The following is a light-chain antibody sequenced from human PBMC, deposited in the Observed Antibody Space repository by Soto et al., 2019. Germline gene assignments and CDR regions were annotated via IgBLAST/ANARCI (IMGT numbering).Light chain of an antibody. CDR3: SSYAGSNNLVV. CDR1: SSDVGSYNY. J-gene: IGLJ2*01. CDR2: EVS. V-gene: IGLV2-8*01. Sequence: SALTQPPSASGSPGQSVTISCTGTSSDVGSYNYVSWYQQHPGKAPKLMIYEVSKRPSGVPDRFSGSKSGNTASLTVSGLQAEDEADYYCSSYAGSNNLVVFGGGTKLTVL.